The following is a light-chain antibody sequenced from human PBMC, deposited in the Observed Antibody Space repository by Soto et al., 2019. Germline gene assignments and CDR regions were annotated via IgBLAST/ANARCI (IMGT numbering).Light chain of an antibody. J-gene: IGKJ4*01. CDR1: QSVSSY. Sequence: EIVVTQAAATLSLSPWDRATLSCRASQSVSSYLAWSQQKPGQAPRLLIYDASDRATGIPARFSGSGSGTDFTLTISSLESEDFAVYYCQQRSNWPLTFGGGTKVDIK. CDR3: QQRSNWPLT. V-gene: IGKV3-11*01. CDR2: DAS.